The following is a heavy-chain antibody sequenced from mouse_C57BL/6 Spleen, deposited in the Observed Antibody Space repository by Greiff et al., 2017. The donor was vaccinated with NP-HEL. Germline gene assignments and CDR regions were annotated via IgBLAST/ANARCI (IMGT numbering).Heavy chain of an antibody. V-gene: IGHV1-39*01. CDR3: ANARYVSYYAMDY. CDR1: GYSFTDYN. D-gene: IGHD1-1*02. Sequence: EVKLLESGPELVRPGASVKMSCKASGYSFTDYNMNWVKQSPGQGLEWIGVINPNYGTTSYNQKFKGKATLTVDKSSSTAYMQLSSLTSEDSAVYYCANARYVSYYAMDYWGQGTSVTVSS. J-gene: IGHJ4*01. CDR2: INPNYGTT.